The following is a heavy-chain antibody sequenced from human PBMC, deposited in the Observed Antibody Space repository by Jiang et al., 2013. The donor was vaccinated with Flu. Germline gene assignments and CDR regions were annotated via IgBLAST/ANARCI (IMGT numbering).Heavy chain of an antibody. CDR2: IYYSGNT. Sequence: GSGLVKPSETLSVTCTVSGGSITSYYWTWIRQPPGKGLEWVGYIYYSGNTNYNPSLKSRVTISADTSKNQFSLKLSSVTAADTAVYYCARSYCGGDCRRVMNPPWYFDLWGRGTMVTVSS. J-gene: IGHJ2*01. CDR1: GGSITSYY. CDR3: ARSYCGGDCRRVMNPPWYFDL. V-gene: IGHV4-59*01. D-gene: IGHD2-21*02.